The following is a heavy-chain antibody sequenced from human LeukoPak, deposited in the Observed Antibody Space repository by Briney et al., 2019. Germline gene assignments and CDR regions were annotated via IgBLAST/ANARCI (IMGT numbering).Heavy chain of an antibody. V-gene: IGHV3-23*01. D-gene: IGHD3-3*01. Sequence: GGCLRLSCAASGFTFSSYAMSWVRQAPGKGLEWVSAISGSGGSTYYADSVKGRFTISRDNSKNTLYLQMNSLRAEDTAVYYCAKALITITIFGVVISDFDYWGQGTLVTVSS. CDR1: GFTFSSYA. CDR2: ISGSGGST. CDR3: AKALITITIFGVVISDFDY. J-gene: IGHJ4*02.